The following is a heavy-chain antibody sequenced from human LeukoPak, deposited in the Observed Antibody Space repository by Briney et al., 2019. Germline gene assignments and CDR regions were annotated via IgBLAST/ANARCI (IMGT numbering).Heavy chain of an antibody. CDR2: IKHDGSEE. Sequence: PGGSLRLSCGASGFQFSSYWMSWVRQAPGKGLEWVANIKHDGSEEHFVDSVKGRFTVSRDNAKNSLSLYMYSLRAEDTAVYYCATSYDMGWLIGYWGQGTLVTVSS. D-gene: IGHD3/OR15-3a*01. CDR3: ATSYDMGWLIGY. CDR1: GFQFSSYW. J-gene: IGHJ4*02. V-gene: IGHV3-7*01.